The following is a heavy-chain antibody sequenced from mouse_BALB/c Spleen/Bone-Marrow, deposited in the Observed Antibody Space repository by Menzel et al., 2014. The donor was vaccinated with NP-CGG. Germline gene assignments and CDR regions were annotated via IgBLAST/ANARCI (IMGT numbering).Heavy chain of an antibody. D-gene: IGHD4-1*01. CDR2: INPGSGGS. V-gene: IGHV1-54*01. J-gene: IGHJ2*01. CDR3: ARLGRDYFDY. CDR1: GYAFTIYL. Sequence: QGQLQQSGAELVRPGTSVKASCKASGYAFTIYLIEWINQRSGQGLEWIGVINPGSGGSNYNEKFKGKATLTADKSSSTAYMQLSNLTSDDSAVYFCARLGRDYFDYWGQGTTLTVSS.